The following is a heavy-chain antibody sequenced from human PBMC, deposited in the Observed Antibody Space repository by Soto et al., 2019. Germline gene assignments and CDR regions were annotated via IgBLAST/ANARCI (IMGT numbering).Heavy chain of an antibody. CDR3: TKLRTNTTGAREC. Sequence: GGSLRLSCAASGFTFSKYAMSWARQAPAKGLEWVATISVGGALIDYADSLERRFTISRDNSRNTLHLEMNSLRAEDTAVYYRTKLRTNTTGARECWGQGTLVQASS. J-gene: IGHJ4*02. V-gene: IGHV3-23*01. CDR2: ISVGGALI. CDR1: GFTFSKYA. D-gene: IGHD1-1*01.